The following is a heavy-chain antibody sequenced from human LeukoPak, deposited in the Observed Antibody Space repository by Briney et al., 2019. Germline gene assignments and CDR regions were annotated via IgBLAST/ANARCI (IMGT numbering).Heavy chain of an antibody. CDR3: AEVSGTSGWAFDI. CDR2: ISGSGGST. CDR1: GFTFSSYA. V-gene: IGHV3-23*01. D-gene: IGHD1-26*01. J-gene: IGHJ3*02. Sequence: RGSLRLSCAASGFTFSSYAMSWVRQAPGKGLEWVSAISGSGGSTYYADSVKGRFTISRDNSKNTLYLQMNSLRAEDTAVYYCAEVSGTSGWAFDIWGQGTMVTVSS.